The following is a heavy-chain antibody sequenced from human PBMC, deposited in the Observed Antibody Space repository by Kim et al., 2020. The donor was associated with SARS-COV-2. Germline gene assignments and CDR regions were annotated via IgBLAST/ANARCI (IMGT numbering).Heavy chain of an antibody. D-gene: IGHD3-10*01. J-gene: IGHJ5*02. Sequence: ASVKVSCKASGYTFTSYGISWVRQAPGQGLEWMGWISAYNGNTNYAQKLQGRVTMTTDTSTSTAYMELRSLRSDDTAVYYCARDRVPYGSGSYDQPATGYNWFDPWGQGTLVTVSS. V-gene: IGHV1-18*04. CDR2: ISAYNGNT. CDR3: ARDRVPYGSGSYDQPATGYNWFDP. CDR1: GYTFTSYG.